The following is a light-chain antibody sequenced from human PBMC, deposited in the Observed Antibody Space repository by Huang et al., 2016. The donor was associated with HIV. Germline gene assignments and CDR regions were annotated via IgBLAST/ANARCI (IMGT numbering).Light chain of an antibody. V-gene: IGKV3-15*01. CDR3: QQYRSWPPGT. CDR2: GAS. J-gene: IGKJ1*01. CDR1: QSIGN. Sequence: EIVVTQSPVTLSASPGERVTLSCRASQSIGNLAWYQQKPGQAPRLLIYGASTRATGIPARFSGSGSGTEFTLTISSLKYEDFEVYFCQQYRSWPPGTVGQGTKVDIK.